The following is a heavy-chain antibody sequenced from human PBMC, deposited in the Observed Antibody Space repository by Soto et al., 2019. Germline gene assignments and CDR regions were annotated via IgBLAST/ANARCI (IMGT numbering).Heavy chain of an antibody. CDR2: ISAYNGNT. Sequence: QVQLVQSGAEVKKPGASVKVSCKASGYTFTSYGISWVRQAPGQGLEWMGWISAYNGNTNYAQKLQGRVTMTTDTSPSTAYRELRSLRSDATAVYYCARDRSILAMIVVVPFDPWGQGTLVTVSS. D-gene: IGHD3-22*01. J-gene: IGHJ5*02. V-gene: IGHV1-18*01. CDR3: ARDRSILAMIVVVPFDP. CDR1: GYTFTSYG.